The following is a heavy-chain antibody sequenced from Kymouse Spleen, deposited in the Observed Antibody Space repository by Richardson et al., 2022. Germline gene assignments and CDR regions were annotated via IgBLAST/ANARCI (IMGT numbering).Heavy chain of an antibody. CDR2: IKSKTDGGTT. V-gene: IGHV3-15*01. Sequence: EVQLVESGGGLVKPGGSLRLSCAASGFTFSNAWMSWVRQAPGKGLEWVGRIKSKTDGGTTDYAAPVKGRFTISRDDSKNTLYLQMNSLKTEDTAVYYCTTSIAARRAYYGMDVWGQGTTVTVSS. CDR3: TTSIAARRAYYGMDV. CDR1: GFTFSNAW. D-gene: IGHD6-6*01. J-gene: IGHJ6*02.